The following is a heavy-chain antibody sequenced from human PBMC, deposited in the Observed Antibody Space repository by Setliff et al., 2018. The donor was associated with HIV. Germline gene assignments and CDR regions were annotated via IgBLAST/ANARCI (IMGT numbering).Heavy chain of an antibody. CDR3: AREKSPGAEYFPH. CDR1: GFTVSSNY. CDR2: IYIGGST. Sequence: PGGSLRLSCAASGFTVSSNYMSWVRQAPGKGLEWVSVIYIGGSTFYTDSVKGRFAISRDNSKNTLNVQMNSLKDEDTAVYYCAREKSPGAEYFPHWGQGTLVTVSS. J-gene: IGHJ1*01. V-gene: IGHV3-53*05.